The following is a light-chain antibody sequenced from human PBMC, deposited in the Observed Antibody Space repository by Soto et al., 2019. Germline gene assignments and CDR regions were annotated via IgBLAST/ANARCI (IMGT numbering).Light chain of an antibody. CDR2: GAS. CDR1: QSVSSSY. Sequence: IVLTHSPGSLSFSPGERATLSVSSSQSVSSSYLAWYQQKPGQAPRPLIYGASSRATGIPDRFSGSGSGTDFTLTISRLEPEDFAVYYCQQYGSSPRTFGQGTKVDI. V-gene: IGKV3-20*01. CDR3: QQYGSSPRT. J-gene: IGKJ1*01.